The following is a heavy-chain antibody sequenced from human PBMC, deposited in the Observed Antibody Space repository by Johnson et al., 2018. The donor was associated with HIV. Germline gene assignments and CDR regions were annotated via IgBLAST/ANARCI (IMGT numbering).Heavy chain of an antibody. Sequence: EVQVLESGGGLVQPGGSLRLSCAASGFTFSSYAMSWVRQAPGKGLEWVSGIGTAGDTYYAGSVKGRFTMSRENAKNSLYLQMNSLRAEDTAVYYCARDGPWAAEPAGLGAFDIWGQGTMVTVSS. CDR2: IGTAGDT. J-gene: IGHJ3*02. CDR1: GFTFSSYA. D-gene: IGHD6-13*01. V-gene: IGHV3-13*01. CDR3: ARDGPWAAEPAGLGAFDI.